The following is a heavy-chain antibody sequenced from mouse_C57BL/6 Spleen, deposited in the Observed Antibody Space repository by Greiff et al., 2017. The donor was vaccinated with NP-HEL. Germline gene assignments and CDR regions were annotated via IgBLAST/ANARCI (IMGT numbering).Heavy chain of an antibody. CDR3: ARHGYGNYERYFDV. CDR1: GFTIKNTY. V-gene: IGHV14-3*01. CDR2: IDPANGNT. D-gene: IGHD2-1*01. Sequence: VQLKESVAELVRPGASVKLSCTASGFTIKNTYMHWVKQRPEQGLEWIGRIDPANGNTKYAPKFQGKATITADTSSNTAYLQLSSLTSEDTAIYYCARHGYGNYERYFDVWGTGTTVTVSS. J-gene: IGHJ1*03.